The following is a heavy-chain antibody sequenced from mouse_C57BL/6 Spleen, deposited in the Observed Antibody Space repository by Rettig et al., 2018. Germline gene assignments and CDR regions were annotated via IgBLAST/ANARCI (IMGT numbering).Heavy chain of an antibody. V-gene: IGHV1-80*01. J-gene: IGHJ3*01. CDR2: IYPGDGDT. Sequence: PGKGLEWIGQIYPGDGDTNYNGRFKDKASLTADKSSSTAYMQVSSLTSEDSAVYFCARGAYWGQGTLVTVSA. CDR3: ARGAY.